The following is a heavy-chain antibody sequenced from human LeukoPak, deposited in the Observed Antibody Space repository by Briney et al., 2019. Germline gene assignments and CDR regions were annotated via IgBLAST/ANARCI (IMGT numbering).Heavy chain of an antibody. CDR3: AKGGNRYCGSGSPFDY. CDR1: GFTFSSYA. CDR2: ISGSGGST. V-gene: IGHV3-23*01. J-gene: IGHJ4*02. Sequence: GGSLRLSCAASGFTFSSYAMSWVRQAPGKGLEWVSIISGSGGSTYYADSVKGRFTISRDNSKNTLYLQMNSLRVEDTALYYCAKGGNRYCGSGSPFDYWGQGTLVTVSS. D-gene: IGHD3-10*01.